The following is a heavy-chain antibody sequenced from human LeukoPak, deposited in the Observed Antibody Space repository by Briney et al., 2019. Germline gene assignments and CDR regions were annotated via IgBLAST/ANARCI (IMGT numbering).Heavy chain of an antibody. CDR1: GGSISSSDYY. D-gene: IGHD3-9*01. J-gene: IGHJ5*02. CDR3: ARAMYDILTGYWENWFDP. V-gene: IGHV4-39*07. Sequence: PSETLSLTCTVSGGSISSSDYYWAWIRQPPGKGLEWIGSIYHSGSTYYNPSLKSRVTISVDTSKNQFSLKLSSVTAADTAVYYCARAMYDILTGYWENWFDPWGQGTLVTVSS. CDR2: IYHSGST.